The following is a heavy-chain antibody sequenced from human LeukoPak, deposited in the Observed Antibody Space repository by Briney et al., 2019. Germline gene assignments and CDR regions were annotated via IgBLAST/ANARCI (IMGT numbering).Heavy chain of an antibody. CDR1: GFTFSSYG. D-gene: IGHD3-16*01. Sequence: GGSLRLSCAASGFTFSSYGIHWVRQAPGKGLEWVAVVRYDGKNKFYGDSVKGRFTISRDNSKNTVDLQMNSLRVEDTAVYYCAKRGTRATHGMDVWGQGTTVTVSS. J-gene: IGHJ6*02. CDR2: VRYDGKNK. V-gene: IGHV3-30*02. CDR3: AKRGTRATHGMDV.